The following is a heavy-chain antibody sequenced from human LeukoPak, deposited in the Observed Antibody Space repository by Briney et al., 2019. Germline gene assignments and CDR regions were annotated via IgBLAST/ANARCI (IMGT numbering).Heavy chain of an antibody. V-gene: IGHV1-18*01. J-gene: IGHJ6*03. Sequence: GASVKVSCKASGYTFTSYGISWVRQAPGQGLEWMGWISAYNGNTNYAQKLQGRVTMTTDTSTSTAYIELRSLRSDDTAVYYCARDTLREMATITSYYYYYMDVWGKGTTVTVSS. D-gene: IGHD5-24*01. CDR1: GYTFTSYG. CDR3: ARDTLREMATITSYYYYYMDV. CDR2: ISAYNGNT.